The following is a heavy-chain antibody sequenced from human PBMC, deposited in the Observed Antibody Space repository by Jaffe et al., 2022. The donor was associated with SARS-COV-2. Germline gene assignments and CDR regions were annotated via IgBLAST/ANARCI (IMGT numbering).Heavy chain of an antibody. CDR2: IKQDGSEK. V-gene: IGHV3-7*03. CDR3: ARDAATYYDFWSGYYYYYYGMDV. D-gene: IGHD3-3*01. J-gene: IGHJ6*02. CDR1: GFTFSSYW. Sequence: EVQLVESGGGLVQPGGSLRLSCAASGFTFSSYWMSWVRQAPGKGLEWVANIKQDGSEKYYVDSVKGRFTISRDNAKNSLYLQMNSLRAEDTAVYYCARDAATYYDFWSGYYYYYYGMDVWGQGTTVTVSS.